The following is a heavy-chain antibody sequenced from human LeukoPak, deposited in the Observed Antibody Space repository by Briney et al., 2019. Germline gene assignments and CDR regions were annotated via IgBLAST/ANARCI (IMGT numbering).Heavy chain of an antibody. J-gene: IGHJ4*02. Sequence: ASVKVSCKASGYTFTGYYMHWVRQAPGQGLEWMGWINPNGGGTNYAQKFQGWVTMTRDTSISTAYMELSRLRSDDTAVYYCARSPTWIQLWFDYWGQGTLVTVSS. D-gene: IGHD5-18*01. CDR1: GYTFTGYY. CDR3: ARSPTWIQLWFDY. V-gene: IGHV1-2*04. CDR2: INPNGGGT.